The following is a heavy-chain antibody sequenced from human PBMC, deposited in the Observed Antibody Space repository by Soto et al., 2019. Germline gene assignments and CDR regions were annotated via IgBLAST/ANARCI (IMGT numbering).Heavy chain of an antibody. Sequence: GGSLRLSCAASGFTFNHYAMSWVRQAPGKGLEWVSIIIANGGTFYADSVKGRFTISRDNSKNTVYLQMSSLRVEDTAIYYCAKDYTVAADPSSVILFDYWGQGALLTVSS. D-gene: IGHD2-15*01. CDR1: GFTFNHYA. CDR2: IIANGGT. V-gene: IGHV3-23*01. CDR3: AKDYTVAADPSSVILFDY. J-gene: IGHJ4*02.